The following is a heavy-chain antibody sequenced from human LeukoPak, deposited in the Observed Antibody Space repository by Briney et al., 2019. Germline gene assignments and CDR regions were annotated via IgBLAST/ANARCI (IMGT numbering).Heavy chain of an antibody. D-gene: IGHD4-17*01. CDR3: ARDYYGDYYFDY. J-gene: IGHJ4*02. CDR1: GFSFTTYW. V-gene: IGHV3-21*01. CDR2: IRSSSGYT. Sequence: PGGSLRLSCAASGFSFTTYWMGWVRQAPGKGLEWVSSIRSSSGYTYYADSVKGRFTISRDNAKTSLYLQMNSLRAEDTAVYYCARDYYGDYYFDYWGQGTLVTVSS.